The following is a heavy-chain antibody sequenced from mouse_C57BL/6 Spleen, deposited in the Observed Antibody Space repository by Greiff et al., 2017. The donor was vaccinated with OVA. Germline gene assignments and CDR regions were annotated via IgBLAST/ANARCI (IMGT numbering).Heavy chain of an antibody. D-gene: IGHD2-1*01. CDR2: ISDGGSYT. V-gene: IGHV5-4*03. CDR1: GFTFSSYA. Sequence: EVMLVESGGGLVKPGGSLKLSCAASGFTFSSYAMSWVRQTPEKRLEWVATISDGGSYTYYPDNVKGRFTISRDNAKNNLYLQMSHLKSEDTAMYYCARGGGNYVFYAMDYWGQGTSVTVSS. J-gene: IGHJ4*01. CDR3: ARGGGNYVFYAMDY.